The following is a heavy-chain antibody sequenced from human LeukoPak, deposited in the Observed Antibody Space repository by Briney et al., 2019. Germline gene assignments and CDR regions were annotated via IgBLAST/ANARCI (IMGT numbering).Heavy chain of an antibody. D-gene: IGHD3-22*01. CDR2: ISGSGGST. J-gene: IGHJ3*02. CDR3: AMLYDSSGTSAFDI. V-gene: IGHV3-23*01. Sequence: GGSLRLSCVASGFTFSSYAMSWVRQAPGKGLEWVSAISGSGGSTYYVDSVKGRFTISRDNSKNTLYLQMNSLRAEDTAVYYCAMLYDSSGTSAFDIWGQGTMVTASS. CDR1: GFTFSSYA.